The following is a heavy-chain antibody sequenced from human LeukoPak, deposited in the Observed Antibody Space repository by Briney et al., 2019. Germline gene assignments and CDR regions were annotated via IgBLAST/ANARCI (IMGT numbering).Heavy chain of an antibody. J-gene: IGHJ4*02. CDR3: VTPIGDSSTSEH. CDR2: IDHRGST. Sequence: SETLSLTCAVYGGSFSGYYWSWSRQPPGKGLEWIGEIDHRGSTNYNPSIKSRVTISVDTSKNQLSLRLSSVTTADTAVYYCVTPIGDSSTSEHWGQGTLVTVSS. CDR1: GGSFSGYY. D-gene: IGHD6-13*01. V-gene: IGHV4-34*01.